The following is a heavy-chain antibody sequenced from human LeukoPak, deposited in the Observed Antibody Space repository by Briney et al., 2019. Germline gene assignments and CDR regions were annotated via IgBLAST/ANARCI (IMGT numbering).Heavy chain of an antibody. CDR1: GHSYTNHW. CDR3: ARRPYSGSPNWFDP. J-gene: IGHJ5*02. V-gene: IGHV5-51*01. Sequence: KDGESLKVSCEASGHSYTNHWIGWVRQMPGKGLEWIGIINLGDSETQYSPSFQGQVTISLDKSISTAYLQWRSLKVSDTAMYYCARRPYSGSPNWFDPWGQGTLVTVSS. CDR2: INLGDSET. D-gene: IGHD1-26*01.